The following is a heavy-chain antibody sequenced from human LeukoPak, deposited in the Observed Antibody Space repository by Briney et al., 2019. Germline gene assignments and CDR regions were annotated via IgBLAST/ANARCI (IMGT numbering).Heavy chain of an antibody. CDR1: GGSISRGAYY. D-gene: IGHD2-15*01. CDR3: ARSYYCSGGSCYTP. V-gene: IGHV4-31*03. CDR2: IYSSGST. J-gene: IGHJ5*02. Sequence: PSETLSLTCSVSGGSISRGAYYWSWIRQHPGKGLEWIGYIYSSGSTYYNPSLESRVTILIDTSKNQFSLKLSSVTAADTAVYYCARSYYCSGGSCYTPWGQGTLVTVSS.